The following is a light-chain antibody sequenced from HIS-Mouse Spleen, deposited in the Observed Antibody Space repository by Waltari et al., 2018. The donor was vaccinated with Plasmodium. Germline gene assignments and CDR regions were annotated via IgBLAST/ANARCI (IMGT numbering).Light chain of an antibody. CDR3: QRRSNWTRVLT. CDR1: QSVSSY. V-gene: IGKV3-11*01. J-gene: IGKJ4*01. Sequence: EIVLTQSPATLSLSPGERATLSCRASQSVSSYLAWYQQKPGQAPRLLIYDASNRATGIPARFSGSGSGTDFTLTISSLEPEDFAVYYCQRRSNWTRVLTFGGGTKVEIK. CDR2: DAS.